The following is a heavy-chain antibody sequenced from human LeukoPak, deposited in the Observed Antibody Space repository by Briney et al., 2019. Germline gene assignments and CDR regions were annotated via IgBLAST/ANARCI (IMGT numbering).Heavy chain of an antibody. Sequence: SETLSLTCTVSGGSTSSGGYYWSWIRQHPGKGLEWIGYIYYSGSTYYNPSLKSRVTISVDTSKNQFSLKLSSVTAADTAVYYCARARSEMVIINWFDPWGQGTLVTVSS. CDR3: ARARSEMVIINWFDP. CDR2: IYYSGST. V-gene: IGHV4-31*03. J-gene: IGHJ5*02. CDR1: GGSTSSGGYY. D-gene: IGHD3-3*01.